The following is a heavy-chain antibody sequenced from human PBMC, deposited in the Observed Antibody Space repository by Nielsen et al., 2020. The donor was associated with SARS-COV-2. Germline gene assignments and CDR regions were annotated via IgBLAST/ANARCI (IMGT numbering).Heavy chain of an antibody. Sequence: ASVKVSCKASGYTFTSYDINWVRQATGQGLEWMGWMNPNSGNTGYAQKFQGRVTMTRNTSISTAYMELSSLRSEDTAVYYCARGVTIFGVVIPHFDYWGQGTLVTVSS. CDR2: MNPNSGNT. CDR1: GYTFTSYD. V-gene: IGHV1-8*01. J-gene: IGHJ4*02. D-gene: IGHD3-3*01. CDR3: ARGVTIFGVVIPHFDY.